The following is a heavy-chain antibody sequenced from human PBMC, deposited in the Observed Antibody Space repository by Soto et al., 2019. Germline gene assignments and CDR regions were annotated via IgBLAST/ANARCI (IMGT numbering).Heavy chain of an antibody. CDR2: IYYSGST. J-gene: IGHJ2*01. Sequence: QVQLQESGPGLVKPSQTLSLTCTVSGGSISSGGYYWSWIRQHPGKGLEWIGYIYYSGSTYYNPSLKSRVTISVETSKNQFSLKLSSVTAADTAVYYCARDEGYCSGGSCATKPNWYFDLWGRGTLVTVSS. CDR3: ARDEGYCSGGSCATKPNWYFDL. D-gene: IGHD2-15*01. V-gene: IGHV4-31*03. CDR1: GGSISSGGYY.